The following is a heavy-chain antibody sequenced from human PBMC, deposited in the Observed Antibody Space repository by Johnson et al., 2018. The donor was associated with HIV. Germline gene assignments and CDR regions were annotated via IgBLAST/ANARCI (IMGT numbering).Heavy chain of an antibody. CDR1: GFSFSSYG. D-gene: IGHD5-12*01. J-gene: IGHJ3*02. CDR3: AKDPVARGFVFDGFDM. V-gene: IGHV3-30*02. Sequence: QVQLVESGGGVVQPGGSLRLSCAASGFSFSSYGMHWVRQAPGKGLEWVAFIQYEGDTKDYADSVKGRFNIFRDNSENTLYLQMNSLRAEDTAVYYCAKDPVARGFVFDGFDMLGQGTMVTVS. CDR2: IQYEGDTK.